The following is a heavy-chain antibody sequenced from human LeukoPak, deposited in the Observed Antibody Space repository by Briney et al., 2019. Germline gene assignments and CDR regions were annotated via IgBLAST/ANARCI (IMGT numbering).Heavy chain of an antibody. J-gene: IGHJ4*02. D-gene: IGHD1-26*01. Sequence: GGSLRLSCAASGFTFSSYSMNWVRRAPGKGLEWVSHITASGTAMFYADSVKGRFTISRDNAKNSLYLQMNSLRDEDTAVYYCASSGSYRFDYWGQGTLVTVSS. CDR1: GFTFSSYS. CDR3: ASSGSYRFDY. CDR2: ITASGTAM. V-gene: IGHV3-48*02.